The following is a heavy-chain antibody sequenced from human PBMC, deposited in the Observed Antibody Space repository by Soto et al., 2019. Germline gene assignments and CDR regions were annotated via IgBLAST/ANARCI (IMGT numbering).Heavy chain of an antibody. CDR2: IIPIFGTA. CDR3: ARGRYGDYVGYFDY. J-gene: IGHJ4*02. Sequence: ASVKVSCKASGGTFSSYAISWVRQAPGQGLEWMGGIIPIFGTANYAQKFQGRVTITADKSTSTAYMELSSLRSEDTAVYYCARGRYGDYVGYFDYWGQGTLVTVSS. V-gene: IGHV1-69*06. D-gene: IGHD4-17*01. CDR1: GGTFSSYA.